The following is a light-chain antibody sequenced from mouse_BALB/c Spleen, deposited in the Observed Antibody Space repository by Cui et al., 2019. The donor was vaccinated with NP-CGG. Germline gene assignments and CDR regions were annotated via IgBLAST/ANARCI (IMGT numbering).Light chain of an antibody. CDR2: GTN. Sequence: QAVATQESALTTSPGETVTLTCRSSTGAVTTSNYANWVQDKPDHLFTGLIGGTNNRVPGVPARFSGSLIGDKAALTITGAQTEDEAIYFCALWYSNHWVFGGGTKLTVL. CDR1: TGAVTTSNY. V-gene: IGLV1*01. J-gene: IGLJ1*01. CDR3: ALWYSNHWV.